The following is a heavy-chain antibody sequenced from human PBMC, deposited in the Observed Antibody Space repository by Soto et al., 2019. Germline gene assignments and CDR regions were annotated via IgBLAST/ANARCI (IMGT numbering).Heavy chain of an antibody. CDR2: ITATNGNT. D-gene: IGHD6-6*01. Sequence: PGGSLRLSCVGSGFTFSMFAMGWVRQAPGKGLEWVSSITATNGNTYYADSVRGRFTISRDNSRNSLFLQMSGLRPEDSALYYCAKDEGTSSTVFDYWGQGTLVTVSS. J-gene: IGHJ4*02. V-gene: IGHV3-23*01. CDR3: AKDEGTSSTVFDY. CDR1: GFTFSMFA.